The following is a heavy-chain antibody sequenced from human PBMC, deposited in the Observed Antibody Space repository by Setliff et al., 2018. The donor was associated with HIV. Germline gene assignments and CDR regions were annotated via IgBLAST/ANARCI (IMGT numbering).Heavy chain of an antibody. D-gene: IGHD5-12*01. V-gene: IGHV1-2*06. CDR1: GYTFTDFY. J-gene: IGHJ5*02. CDR3: ARAHFLVAMTRNWFDP. CDR2: INPKSGVA. Sequence: GASVKVSCKDSGYTFTDFYIHWVRQAPGQGLEWIGRINPKSGVADYLKKFQGRVTMTTDTSTNTAHMELIRPRFDDTAVYYCARAHFLVAMTRNWFDPWGQGTLFTVSS.